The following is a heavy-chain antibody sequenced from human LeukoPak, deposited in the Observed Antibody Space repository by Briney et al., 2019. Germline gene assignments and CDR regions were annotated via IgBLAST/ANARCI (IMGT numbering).Heavy chain of an antibody. CDR1: GGSFSGYY. CDR2: IFHTGST. D-gene: IGHD1-26*01. V-gene: IGHV4-34*12. CDR3: AREGQVVGRTMSDY. J-gene: IGHJ4*02. Sequence: SETLSLTCAVYGGSFSGYYWSWIRQPPGKGLEWIGSIFHTGSTYFNLSLKSRVTISVDTSKNQFSLRLSSVTAADTAVYCAREGQVVGRTMSDYWGQGTLVTVSS.